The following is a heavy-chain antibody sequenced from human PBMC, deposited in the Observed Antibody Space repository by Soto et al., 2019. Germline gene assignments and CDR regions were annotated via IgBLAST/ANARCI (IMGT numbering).Heavy chain of an antibody. J-gene: IGHJ5*02. CDR1: DGSISTSNW. Sequence: SETLXLTFAVSDGSISTSNWWSWVRQPPGKGLEWIGEVYHSGSTNYNPSFKSRVAMSVDKSKNQFSLKLSSVTTADTAVYYCTKLAWADYGGIFDPWGQGTLVTVSS. D-gene: IGHD4-17*01. CDR2: VYHSGST. V-gene: IGHV4-4*02. CDR3: TKLAWADYGGIFDP.